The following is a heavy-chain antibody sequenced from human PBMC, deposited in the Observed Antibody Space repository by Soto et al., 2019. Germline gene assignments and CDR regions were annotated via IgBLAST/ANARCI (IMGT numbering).Heavy chain of an antibody. CDR2: MNPNSGNT. CDR1: GYTFTSFD. Sequence: ASVKVSCKASGYTFTSFDISWVRQATGQGLEWMGWMNPNSGNTGYVQNFQGRVTMTRNTSISTAYMELSSLRSEDSAGYYCARGRTSRAGFDSWGQGTLVTVSS. J-gene: IGHJ4*02. CDR3: ARGRTSRAGFDS. V-gene: IGHV1-8*01. D-gene: IGHD6-25*01.